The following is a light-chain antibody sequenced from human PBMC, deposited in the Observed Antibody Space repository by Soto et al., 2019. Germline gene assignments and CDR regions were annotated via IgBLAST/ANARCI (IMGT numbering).Light chain of an antibody. CDR1: QSVSSNY. J-gene: IGKJ1*01. Sequence: EIVLTQSPGTLSLSPWERATLSCRASQSVSSNYLAWFQQKPSQAPRLLIYAASSRATGIPDRFSGSGFGTDFTLTISRLEPEDFAVYYCQQYGSSPQTFGQGTKVDI. V-gene: IGKV3-20*01. CDR2: AAS. CDR3: QQYGSSPQT.